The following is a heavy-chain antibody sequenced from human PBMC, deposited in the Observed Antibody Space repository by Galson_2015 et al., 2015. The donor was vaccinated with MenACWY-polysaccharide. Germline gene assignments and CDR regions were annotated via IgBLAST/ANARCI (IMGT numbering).Heavy chain of an antibody. CDR2: ISSKAYGGAP. CDR1: GFTFGDYA. V-gene: IGHV3-49*03. D-gene: IGHD6-13*01. J-gene: IGHJ3*02. CDR3: TRVCIAAAGVAFDI. Sequence: SLRLSCAGSGFTFGDYAMIWFRQAPGKGLEWVGFISSKAYGGAPEYAASVKGRFTISRDDSKSSASLQLNSLKTEDTAVYYCTRVCIAAAGVAFDIWGQGTMVTVSS.